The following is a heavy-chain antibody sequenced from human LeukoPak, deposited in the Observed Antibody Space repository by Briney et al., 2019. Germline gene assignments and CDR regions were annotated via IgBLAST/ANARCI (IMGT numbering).Heavy chain of an antibody. CDR2: IYYSGST. J-gene: IGHJ5*02. CDR1: GGSISSSSYY. V-gene: IGHV4-39*07. Sequence: SETLSLTCTVSGGSISSSSYYWGWIRQPPGKGLEWIGSIYYSGSTYYNPSLKSRATISVDTSKNQFSLKLSSVTAADTAVYYCARQSSYNWNPGWFDPWGQGTLVTVSS. D-gene: IGHD1-20*01. CDR3: ARQSSYNWNPGWFDP.